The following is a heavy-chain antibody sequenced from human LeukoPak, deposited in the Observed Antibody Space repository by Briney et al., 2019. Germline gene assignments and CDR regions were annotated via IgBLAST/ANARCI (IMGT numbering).Heavy chain of an antibody. J-gene: IGHJ5*02. CDR3: AKLVEKGHYDFWSGYPSWFDP. Sequence: PGGSLRLSCAASGFTFSTYSMNWVRQAPGKGLEWVSLISGSGSNTYYADSVKGRFTISRDNSKNTLYLQMNSLRAEDTAVYYCAKLVEKGHYDFWSGYPSWFDPWGQGTLVIVSS. D-gene: IGHD3-3*01. V-gene: IGHV3-23*01. CDR1: GFTFSTYS. CDR2: ISGSGSNT.